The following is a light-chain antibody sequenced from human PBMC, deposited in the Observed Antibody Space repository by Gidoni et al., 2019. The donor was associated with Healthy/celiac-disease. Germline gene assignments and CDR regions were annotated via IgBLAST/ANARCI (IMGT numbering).Light chain of an antibody. CDR1: KSGSSY. Sequence: DIVLTQSPATLSVSTGERATLSCRASKSGSSYLAWYQQKPGQAPRLLIYDASNRATGIPATFSGSGSATDFSLTIISLEPEDFAVYYCQQRSNWPRLTFGQGTRLEIK. CDR3: QQRSNWPRLT. CDR2: DAS. V-gene: IGKV3-11*01. J-gene: IGKJ5*01.